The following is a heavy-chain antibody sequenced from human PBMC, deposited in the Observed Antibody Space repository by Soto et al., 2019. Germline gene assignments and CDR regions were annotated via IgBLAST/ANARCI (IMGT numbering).Heavy chain of an antibody. Sequence: QLQLQESGSGLVKPSQTLSLTCAVSGGSISSGGYSWSWIRQPPGKGLEWIGYIYHSGSTYYNPSRQGRVTISVDRSKNQFSLKLSSVTAADTAVYYCAREPGGYAFDIWGQGTMVTVSS. CDR2: IYHSGST. V-gene: IGHV4-30-2*01. CDR3: AREPGGYAFDI. D-gene: IGHD3-16*01. J-gene: IGHJ3*02. CDR1: GGSISSGGYS.